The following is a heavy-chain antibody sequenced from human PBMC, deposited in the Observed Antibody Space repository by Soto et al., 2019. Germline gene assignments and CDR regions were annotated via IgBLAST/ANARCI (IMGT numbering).Heavy chain of an antibody. V-gene: IGHV4-59*01. CDR1: GGSISSYY. Sequence: PSETLSLTCTVSGGSISSYYWSWIRQPPGKGLEWIGYIYYSGSPNYSPSLESRVTNSEDTSKNQFSLKLSSVTAADTAIYYCAGGREELHGGYFELGARGSRVTVS. J-gene: IGHJ2*01. CDR3: AGGREELHGGYFEL. CDR2: IYYSGSP. D-gene: IGHD2-21*01.